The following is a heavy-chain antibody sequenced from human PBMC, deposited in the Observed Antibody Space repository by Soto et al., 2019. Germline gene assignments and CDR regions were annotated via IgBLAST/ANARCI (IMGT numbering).Heavy chain of an antibody. Sequence: QVQVVQSGVEVRRPGSSVKVSCKASGDTFKNCVISWVRQAPGQGLEWMGGIIPLFGTTDFAQRFQGRLTITTDESTTTAYMELSRLRSEDTATYYCAAELCFGKLSFVWGQGTTVIVSS. J-gene: IGHJ6*02. V-gene: IGHV1-69*01. CDR2: IIPLFGTT. CDR1: GDTFKNCV. D-gene: IGHD3-10*01. CDR3: AAELCFGKLSFV.